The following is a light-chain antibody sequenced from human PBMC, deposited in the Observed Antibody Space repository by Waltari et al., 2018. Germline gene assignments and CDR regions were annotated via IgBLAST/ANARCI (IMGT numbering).Light chain of an antibody. CDR2: STN. Sequence: QTVVTQEPSLNVSPGGRVTPNCASSSGAVRSGYYPYWLQQRPGQAPSTLFYSTNNKPSCSPPRFSGSLLGGKAALTPSGVEPEDEAEYYCLLYYGGFWVFGGGTKLTVL. CDR3: LLYYGGFWV. CDR1: SGAVRSGYY. V-gene: IGLV7-43*01. J-gene: IGLJ3*02.